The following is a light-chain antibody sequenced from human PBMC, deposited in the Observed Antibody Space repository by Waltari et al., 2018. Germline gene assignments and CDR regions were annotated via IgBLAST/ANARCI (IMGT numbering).Light chain of an antibody. J-gene: IGLJ2*01. CDR3: QAWDSSTVV. Sequence: SYELTQPPSVSVSPGQTATITCSGDNLGNKYTSWYQQKPGQSPILVIYQDSLRPSGIPERFSGSNSGNTATLTVSGAQAMDEADYYCQAWDSSTVVFGGGTKLTVL. V-gene: IGLV3-1*01. CDR2: QDS. CDR1: NLGNKY.